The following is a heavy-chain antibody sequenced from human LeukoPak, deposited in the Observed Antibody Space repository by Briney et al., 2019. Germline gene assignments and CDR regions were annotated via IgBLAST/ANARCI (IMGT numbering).Heavy chain of an antibody. CDR2: IKQDGSEK. Sequence: GGSLRLSCAASGFTFSSYAMSWVRQAPGKGLEWVANIKQDGSEKYYVDSVKGRFTISRDNAKNSLYLQMNSLRAEDTAVYYCARDPPGDYWGQGTLVTVSS. J-gene: IGHJ4*02. CDR3: ARDPPGDY. CDR1: GFTFSSYA. V-gene: IGHV3-7*01. D-gene: IGHD3-10*01.